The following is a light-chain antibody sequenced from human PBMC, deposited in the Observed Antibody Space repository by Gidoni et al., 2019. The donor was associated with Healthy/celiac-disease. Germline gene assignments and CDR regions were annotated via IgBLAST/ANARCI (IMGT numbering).Light chain of an antibody. CDR1: QRVSSN. Sequence: EIVMTQSPATLSVSPGERATLSGRASQRVSSNLAWYQQKPGQAPRLLIYGASTRATRIPARFSGSGSGTEFTLTISSLQSEDFAVYYCQQYNSWPPITFGQGTRLEIK. J-gene: IGKJ5*01. V-gene: IGKV3-15*01. CDR3: QQYNSWPPIT. CDR2: GAS.